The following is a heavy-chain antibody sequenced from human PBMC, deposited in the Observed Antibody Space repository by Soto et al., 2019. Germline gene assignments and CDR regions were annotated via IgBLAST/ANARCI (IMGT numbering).Heavy chain of an antibody. V-gene: IGHV5-51*01. CDR3: ARLGHGGVVPEMGALQI. CDR1: RYNFNSYW. D-gene: IGHD2-2*01. CDR2: IYPGDSDT. Sequence: SLNISCKRSRYNFNSYWIGWVRQMPGKGLEWMGIIYPGDSDTRYSPSFQGQVTISADKSISTAYLQWSSLKASDTARDDWARLGHGGVVPEMGALQIWSQGT. J-gene: IGHJ3*02.